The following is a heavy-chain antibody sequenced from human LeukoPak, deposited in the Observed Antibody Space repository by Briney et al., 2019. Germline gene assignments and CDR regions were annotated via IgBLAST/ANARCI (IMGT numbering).Heavy chain of an antibody. V-gene: IGHV5-10-1*01. CDR1: GDSFTSHW. Sequence: GESLTISCKVSGDSFTSHWISWVRQMPGKGLEWMGRIDPSDSYTNYSPSFQGHVTISDDKSISTAYLQWSSLKASDTAMYYCARPSGGSGSDDLDYWGQGTLVTVSS. CDR2: IDPSDSYT. CDR3: ARPSGGSGSDDLDY. J-gene: IGHJ4*02. D-gene: IGHD3-10*01.